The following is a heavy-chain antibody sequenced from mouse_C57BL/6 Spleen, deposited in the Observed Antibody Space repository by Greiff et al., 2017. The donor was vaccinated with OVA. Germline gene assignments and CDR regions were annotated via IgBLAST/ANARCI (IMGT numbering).Heavy chain of an antibody. V-gene: IGHV1-55*01. Sequence: QVQLQQPGAELVKPGASVKMSCKASGYTFTSYWITWVKQRPGQGLEWIGDIYPGSGSTNYNEKFKSKATLTVDTSSSTAYMQLSSLTSEDSAVYYCARKYDGYYVGYAMDYWGQGTSVTVSS. CDR2: IYPGSGST. CDR1: GYTFTSYW. J-gene: IGHJ4*01. CDR3: ARKYDGYYVGYAMDY. D-gene: IGHD2-3*01.